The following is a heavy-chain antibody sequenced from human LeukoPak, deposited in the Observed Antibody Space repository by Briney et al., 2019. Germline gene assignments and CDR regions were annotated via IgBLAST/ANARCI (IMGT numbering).Heavy chain of an antibody. J-gene: IGHJ3*02. V-gene: IGHV3-53*01. D-gene: IGHD3-22*01. Sequence: GGSLRLSCAASGFTFSSYEMNWVRQAPGKGLEWVSVIYSGGSKYYADSVKGRFTISRDNSKNTLYLQMNSLRAEDTAVYYCARARATFNYYDSSGYYPDAFDIWGQGTMVTVSS. CDR2: IYSGGSK. CDR3: ARARATFNYYDSSGYYPDAFDI. CDR1: GFTFSSYE.